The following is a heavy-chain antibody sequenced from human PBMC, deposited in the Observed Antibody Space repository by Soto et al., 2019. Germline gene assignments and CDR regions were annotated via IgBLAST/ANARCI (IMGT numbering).Heavy chain of an antibody. J-gene: IGHJ6*02. V-gene: IGHV1-3*01. CDR1: GYTFTSYA. CDR2: INAGNGNT. Sequence: ASVKVSCKASGYTFTSYAMHWVRQAPGQRLEWMGWINAGNGNTKYSQKYQGRVTITRDTSTSTAYIEQSSLRSEDTAVYYCARPRSEGIRYFDWPPPDGYYYGMDVWGQGTTVTVSS. D-gene: IGHD3-9*01. CDR3: ARPRSEGIRYFDWPPPDGYYYGMDV.